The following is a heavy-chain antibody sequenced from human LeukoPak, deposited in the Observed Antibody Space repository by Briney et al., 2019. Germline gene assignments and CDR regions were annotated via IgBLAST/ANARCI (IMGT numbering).Heavy chain of an antibody. CDR3: ARGERTVVRATDY. Sequence: ASVKVSCKASGYAFSNYYIHWVRQAPGQGLGWMGIINPSGGSTSTTQKFQGRVTMTRDMSANTIYMELSSLRSEDTAVYYCARGERTVVRATDYWGQGTLVTVSS. D-gene: IGHD1-26*01. CDR2: INPSGGST. J-gene: IGHJ4*02. CDR1: GYAFSNYY. V-gene: IGHV1-46*01.